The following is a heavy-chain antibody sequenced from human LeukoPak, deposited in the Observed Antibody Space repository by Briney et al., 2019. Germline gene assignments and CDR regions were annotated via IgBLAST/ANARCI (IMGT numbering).Heavy chain of an antibody. CDR3: ARVFLSGDYDAFDI. D-gene: IGHD4-17*01. V-gene: IGHV3-20*04. CDR2: INWNGGST. J-gene: IGHJ3*02. Sequence: GGSLRLSCAASGFTFDDYGMSWVRQAPGKGLEWVSGINWNGGSTGYADSVKGRFTISRDNAKNSLYLQMNSLRAEATALYYCARVFLSGDYDAFDIWGQGTMVTVSS. CDR1: GFTFDDYG.